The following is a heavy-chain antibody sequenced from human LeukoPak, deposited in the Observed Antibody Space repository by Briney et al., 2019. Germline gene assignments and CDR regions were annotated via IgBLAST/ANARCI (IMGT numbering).Heavy chain of an antibody. D-gene: IGHD3-9*01. CDR3: AREGGPILRYFDWLPTGDAFDT. Sequence: GASVKVSCKASGYTFTSYYMRWVRQAPGQGLEWMGIINPSGGSTSYAQKFQGRVTMTRDTSTSTVYMELSSLRSEDTAVYYCAREGGPILRYFDWLPTGDAFDTWGQGTMVTVSS. CDR1: GYTFTSYY. CDR2: INPSGGST. V-gene: IGHV1-46*01. J-gene: IGHJ3*02.